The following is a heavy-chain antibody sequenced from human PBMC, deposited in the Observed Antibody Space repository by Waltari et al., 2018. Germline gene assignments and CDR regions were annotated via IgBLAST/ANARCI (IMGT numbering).Heavy chain of an antibody. Sequence: EVQLLESGGGLVQPGGSLRHSCAASGFTFSSYAMSWVRQAPGKGLEWVSAISGSGGSTYYADSVKGRFTISRDNSKNTLYLQMNSLRAEDTAVYYCAKTHRKNTVTTLYYFDYWGQGTLVTVSS. CDR2: ISGSGGST. D-gene: IGHD4-17*01. CDR3: AKTHRKNTVTTLYYFDY. J-gene: IGHJ4*02. CDR1: GFTFSSYA. V-gene: IGHV3-23*01.